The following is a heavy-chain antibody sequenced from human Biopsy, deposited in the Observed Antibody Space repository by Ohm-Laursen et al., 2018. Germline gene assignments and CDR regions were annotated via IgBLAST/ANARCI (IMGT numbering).Heavy chain of an antibody. D-gene: IGHD3-3*01. CDR3: ARLYRLDDYWNDDPPDAFDV. CDR2: ISNRGST. CDR1: GGSISSYY. V-gene: IGHV4-59*01. Sequence: GTLSLTCTVSGGSISSYYWNWIRQPPGKGPEWIGYISNRGSTNYNPSLRGRVTISVDTSKKQFSLKLTSVISADTAVFFCARLYRLDDYWNDDPPDAFDVWGQGTMVTVSS. J-gene: IGHJ3*01.